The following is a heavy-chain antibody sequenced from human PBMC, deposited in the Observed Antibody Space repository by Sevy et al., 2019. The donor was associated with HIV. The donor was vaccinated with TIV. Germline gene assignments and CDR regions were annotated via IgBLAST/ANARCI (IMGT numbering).Heavy chain of an antibody. CDR2: ISNSGSDT. V-gene: IGHV3-23*01. J-gene: IGHJ3*01. CDR1: GFTFSSYA. CDR3: AKHRSTVIWDAFVL. D-gene: IGHD4-17*01. Sequence: GGSLRLSCAASGFTFSSYAMHWVRQAPGKGLEWVSAISNSGSDTKYAGSVKGSFTISRDNSKNTLYVQMNSLSAEDTAVYYCAKHRSTVIWDAFVLWGQGTMVTVSS.